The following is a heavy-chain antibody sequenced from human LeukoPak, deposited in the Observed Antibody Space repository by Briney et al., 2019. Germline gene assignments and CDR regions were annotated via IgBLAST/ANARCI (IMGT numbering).Heavy chain of an antibody. CDR1: GFTFSTYA. CDR2: ISSSSTI. CDR3: ARRNNARIAAAGMDV. J-gene: IGHJ6*02. Sequence: PGGSLRLSCAASGFTFSTYAMSWVRQAPGKGLEWVSYISSSSTIYYADSVKGRFTISRDNAKNSLYLQMNSLRAEDTAVYYCARRNNARIAAAGMDVWGQGTTVTVSS. D-gene: IGHD6-13*01. V-gene: IGHV3-48*04.